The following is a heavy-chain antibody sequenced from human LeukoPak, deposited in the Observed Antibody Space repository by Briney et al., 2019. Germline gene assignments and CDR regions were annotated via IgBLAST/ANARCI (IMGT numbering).Heavy chain of an antibody. Sequence: ASVKVSCKASGYTFTSYDINWVRQATGQGLEWMGWMNPNSGNTGYAQKFQGRVTITRNTSISTAYMELSSLRSEVTAVYYCASGPGIAAADYWGQGTLVTVSS. J-gene: IGHJ4*02. V-gene: IGHV1-8*03. D-gene: IGHD6-13*01. CDR3: ASGPGIAAADY. CDR2: MNPNSGNT. CDR1: GYTFTSYD.